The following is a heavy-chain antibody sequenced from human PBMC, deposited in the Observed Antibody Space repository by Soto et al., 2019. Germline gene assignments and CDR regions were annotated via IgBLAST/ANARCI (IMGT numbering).Heavy chain of an antibody. Sequence: QVQLQESGPGLVKPSETLSLTCTVSGGSISSYYWSWIRQPPGKGLEWIGYIYYSGSTHYNPSLKSRVTISVDTSKNQFSLKLSSVTAADTAVYYCARDDIVVAQGAFDIWGQGTMVTVSS. CDR3: ARDDIVVAQGAFDI. V-gene: IGHV4-59*01. D-gene: IGHD2-15*01. CDR2: IYYSGST. CDR1: GGSISSYY. J-gene: IGHJ3*02.